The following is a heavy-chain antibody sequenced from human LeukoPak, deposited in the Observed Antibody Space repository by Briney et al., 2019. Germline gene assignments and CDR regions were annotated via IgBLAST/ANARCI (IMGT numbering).Heavy chain of an antibody. Sequence: SETLSLTCAVYGGSFSGYYWSWIRQPPVKELEWIGEINHSGSTNYNPSLKSRVTISVDTSKNQFSLKLSSVTAADTAVYYCARAARGDFWSGYPSYYYGMDVWGQGTTVTVSS. CDR2: INHSGST. CDR3: ARAARGDFWSGYPSYYYGMDV. CDR1: GGSFSGYY. J-gene: IGHJ6*02. V-gene: IGHV4-34*01. D-gene: IGHD3-3*01.